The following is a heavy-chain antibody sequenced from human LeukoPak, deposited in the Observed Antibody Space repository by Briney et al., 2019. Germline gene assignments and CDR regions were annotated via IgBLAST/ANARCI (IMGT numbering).Heavy chain of an antibody. CDR2: ISHGGTT. Sequence: SETLSLTCGVSGGSIDITNYWSWVRQAPGKGLEWIGEISHGGTTNYNPSLRSRVAMSLDRANNQFSLSLTSVTAADTAVYYCTRENRPFCPFAYWGQGVLVTVSS. V-gene: IGHV4-4*02. D-gene: IGHD2/OR15-2a*01. CDR1: GGSIDITNY. CDR3: TRENRPFCPFAY. J-gene: IGHJ4*02.